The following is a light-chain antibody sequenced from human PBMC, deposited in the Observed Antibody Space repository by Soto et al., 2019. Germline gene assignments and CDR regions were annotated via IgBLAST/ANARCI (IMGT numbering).Light chain of an antibody. V-gene: IGKV3-20*01. CDR3: QQYRSSPWT. Sequence: EIALTQSPGTLSLFPGERATLFCRASQNIGSTYLAWYQQRYGRTPRILIHGESSRATDIPDRFSGSGSGTDFTLTITRLEPEDFAVYYCQQYRSSPWTCGQGTKVDIK. J-gene: IGKJ1*01. CDR2: GES. CDR1: QNIGSTY.